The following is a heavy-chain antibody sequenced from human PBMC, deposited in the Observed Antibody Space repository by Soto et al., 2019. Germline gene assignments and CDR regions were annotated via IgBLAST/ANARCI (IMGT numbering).Heavy chain of an antibody. V-gene: IGHV3-30-3*01. Sequence: GGSLRLSCAASGFTFSSYAMHWVRQAPGKGLEWVAVISYDGSNKYYADSVKGRFTISRDNSKNTLYLQMNSLRAEDTAVYYCARGPLRFLEWLLSRPLDYWGQGTLVTVSS. CDR2: ISYDGSNK. CDR3: ARGPLRFLEWLLSRPLDY. D-gene: IGHD3-3*01. CDR1: GFTFSSYA. J-gene: IGHJ4*02.